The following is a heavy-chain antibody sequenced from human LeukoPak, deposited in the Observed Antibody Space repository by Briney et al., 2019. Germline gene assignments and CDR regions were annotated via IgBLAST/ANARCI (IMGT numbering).Heavy chain of an antibody. CDR3: ARHVSVAVTNFFDY. D-gene: IGHD6-19*01. J-gene: IGHJ4*02. V-gene: IGHV4-61*02. CDR2: IYTSGST. Sequence: SETLSLTCTVSGGSISSGSYYWSWIRQPAGKGLEWIGRIYTSGSTNYNPSLKSRVTISVDTSKNRFSLRLSSVTAADTAVYYCARHVSVAVTNFFDYWGQGTLVTVSS. CDR1: GGSISSGSYY.